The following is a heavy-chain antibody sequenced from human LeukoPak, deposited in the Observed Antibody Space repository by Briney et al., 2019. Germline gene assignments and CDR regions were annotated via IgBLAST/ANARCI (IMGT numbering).Heavy chain of an antibody. CDR2: INPNSGGT. D-gene: IGHD2-15*01. Sequence: ASVKVSCKASGYTFTGYYMHWVRQAPGQGLEWMGWINPNSGGTNYAQKFQGRVTMTRDTSISTAYMELSRLRSDDTAVYYCARGSLIVVVVAATNGDYWGQGTLVTVSS. V-gene: IGHV1-2*02. CDR1: GYTFTGYY. CDR3: ARGSLIVVVVAATNGDY. J-gene: IGHJ4*02.